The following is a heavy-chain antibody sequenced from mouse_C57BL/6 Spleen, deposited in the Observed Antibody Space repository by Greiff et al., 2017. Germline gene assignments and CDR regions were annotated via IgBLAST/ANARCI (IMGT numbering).Heavy chain of an antibody. D-gene: IGHD3-2*02. V-gene: IGHV5-17*01. Sequence: EVQLVESGGGLVKPGGSLKLSCAASGFTFSDYGMHWVRQAPEKGLEWVAYISRGSSTIYYAETVKGRFTISRDNAKNTLFLQMTSLRSEDTAMYYCARKGQLRPSYAMDYWGQGTSVTVSS. CDR3: ARKGQLRPSYAMDY. CDR2: ISRGSSTI. J-gene: IGHJ4*01. CDR1: GFTFSDYG.